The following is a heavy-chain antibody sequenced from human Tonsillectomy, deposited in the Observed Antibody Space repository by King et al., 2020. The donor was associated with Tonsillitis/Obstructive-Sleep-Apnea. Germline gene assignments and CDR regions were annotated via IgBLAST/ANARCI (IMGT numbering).Heavy chain of an antibody. CDR3: ARADPISAAGTFDP. CDR1: GYTFTSYG. CDR2: ISAYSGNT. J-gene: IGHJ5*02. V-gene: IGHV1-18*01. Sequence: VQLVESGAEVKNPGASVKVSCKASGYTFTSYGINWVRQAPGQGLEWRGWISAYSGNTNYAQKLQGRVSMTTDTSTNTAYMDLRSLRYDDTAVYYCARADPISAAGTFDPWGQGTLVTVSS. D-gene: IGHD6-13*01.